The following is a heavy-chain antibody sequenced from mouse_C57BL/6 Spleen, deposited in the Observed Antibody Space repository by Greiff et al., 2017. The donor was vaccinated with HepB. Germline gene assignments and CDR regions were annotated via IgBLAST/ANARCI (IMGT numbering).Heavy chain of an antibody. J-gene: IGHJ1*03. CDR1: GFTFSSYG. V-gene: IGHV5-6*01. D-gene: IGHD1-1*01. CDR2: ISSGGSYT. Sequence: EVQLVESGGDLVKPGGSLKLSCAASGFTFSSYGMSWVRQTPDKRLEWVATISSGGSYTYYPDSVKGRFTISRDNAKNTLYLQMSSLKSEDTAMYYCARPNYYGSSPYWYFEVWGTGTTVTVSS. CDR3: ARPNYYGSSPYWYFEV.